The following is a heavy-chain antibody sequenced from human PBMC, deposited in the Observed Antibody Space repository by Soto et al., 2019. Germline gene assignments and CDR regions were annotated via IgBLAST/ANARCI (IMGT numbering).Heavy chain of an antibody. D-gene: IGHD2-21*02. Sequence: EVQLLESGGGLVQPGGSLRLSCAASGFTFGNFGMNWVRQAPGKGLEWVSGISGGGGSTYYADSVKGCFTISRDPSKNTICLDLNSLRAEDTAVYYCAKGFIVVVTVIRPDAAFDVWGQWTLVTVYS. CDR2: ISGGGGST. V-gene: IGHV3-23*01. J-gene: IGHJ3*01. CDR3: AKGFIVVVTVIRPDAAFDV. CDR1: GFTFGNFG.